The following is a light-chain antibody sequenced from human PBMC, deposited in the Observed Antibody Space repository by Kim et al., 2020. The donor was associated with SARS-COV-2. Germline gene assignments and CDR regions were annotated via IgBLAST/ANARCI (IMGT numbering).Light chain of an antibody. J-gene: IGKJ2*01. CDR2: KAS. CDR1: QSINVW. Sequence: DIQMTQSPSTLSASVGDRVTITCRASQSINVWLPWYQHKPGKAPKLLIHKASVLQSGVSSRFSGSGSGTDFTLTISSLQSDDLATYYCQQYNSDSYTFGQGTKLEI. CDR3: QQYNSDSYT. V-gene: IGKV1-5*03.